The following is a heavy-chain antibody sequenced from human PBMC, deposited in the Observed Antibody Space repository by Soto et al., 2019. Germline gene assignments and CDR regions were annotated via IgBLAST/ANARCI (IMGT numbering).Heavy chain of an antibody. CDR2: IIPILGIA. D-gene: IGHD3-10*01. V-gene: IGHV1-69*02. CDR3: ARSTVYGSGRTTGFDY. CDR1: GGTFSSYT. J-gene: IGHJ4*02. Sequence: GASVKVSCKASGGTFSSYTISWVRQAPGQGLEWMGRIIPILGIANYAQKFQGRVTITADKSTSTAYMELSSLRSEDTAVYYCARSTVYGSGRTTGFDYWGQGNMVTVSS.